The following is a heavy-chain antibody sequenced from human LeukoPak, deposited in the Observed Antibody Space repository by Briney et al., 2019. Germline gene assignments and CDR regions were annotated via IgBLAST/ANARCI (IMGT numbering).Heavy chain of an antibody. CDR1: GGAFSSYA. CDR3: ARVVEEYDFWSGYLAHMDV. Sequence: SVKVSCKASGGAFSSYAISWVRQAPGQGLEWMGGIIPIFGTANYAQKFQGRVTITTDESTSTAYMELSSLRSEDTAVYYCARVVEEYDFWSGYLAHMDVWGKGTTVTVS. J-gene: IGHJ6*03. CDR2: IIPIFGTA. D-gene: IGHD3-3*01. V-gene: IGHV1-69*05.